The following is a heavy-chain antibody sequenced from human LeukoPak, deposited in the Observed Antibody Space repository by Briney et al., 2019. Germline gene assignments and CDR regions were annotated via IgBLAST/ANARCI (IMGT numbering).Heavy chain of an antibody. D-gene: IGHD1-26*01. J-gene: IGHJ5*02. Sequence: SETLSLTCSVSGDSSSSYYWSWIRQPPGKGLEWIGYIYYSWSTNYNPSLKSRVSMSIDTSKRQFSLKLSSVTAADTAVYYCARQPDIGSGIDPWGQRTLVTVSS. CDR2: IYYSWST. V-gene: IGHV4-59*08. CDR3: ARQPDIGSGIDP. CDR1: GDSSSSYY.